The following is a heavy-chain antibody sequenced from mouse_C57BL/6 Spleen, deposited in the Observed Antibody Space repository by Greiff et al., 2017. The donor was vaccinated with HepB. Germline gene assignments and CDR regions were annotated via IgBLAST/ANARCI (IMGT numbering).Heavy chain of an antibody. CDR2: INPSNGGT. V-gene: IGHV1-53*01. J-gene: IGHJ2*01. Sequence: VQLQQSGTELVKPGASVKLSCKASGYTFTSYWMHWVKQRPGQGLEWIGNINPSNGGTNYNEKFKSKATLTVDNSSSTAYMQRSSLTSEDSAVYYCASPIYYDYQYYFDYWGQGTTLTVSS. D-gene: IGHD2-4*01. CDR1: GYTFTSYW. CDR3: ASPIYYDYQYYFDY.